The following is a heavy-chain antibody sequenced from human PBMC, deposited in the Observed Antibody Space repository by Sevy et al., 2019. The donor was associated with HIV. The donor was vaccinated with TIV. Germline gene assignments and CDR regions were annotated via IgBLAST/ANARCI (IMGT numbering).Heavy chain of an antibody. CDR3: ARPNYDFWSGYEYYYYMDV. J-gene: IGHJ6*03. Sequence: GGSLRLSCAASGFTFSDYYMSWIRQAPGKGLEWVSYISSSSSYTNYADSVKGRFTISRDNAKNSLYLQMNSLRAEDTAVYYCARPNYDFWSGYEYYYYMDVWGQGTTVTVSS. CDR1: GFTFSDYY. D-gene: IGHD3-3*01. V-gene: IGHV3-11*06. CDR2: ISSSSSYT.